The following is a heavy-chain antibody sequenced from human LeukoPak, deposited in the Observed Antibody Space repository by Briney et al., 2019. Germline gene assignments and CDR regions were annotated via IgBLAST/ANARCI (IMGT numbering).Heavy chain of an antibody. Sequence: GASVKVSCKASGYTFTSYYMHWVRQAPGQGLEWMGIINPSGGSTSYAQKFQGRVTMTRDMSTSTVYMELSSLRSEDTAVYYCARGALRITMVRGVSGYNWFDPWGQGTLVTVSS. CDR2: INPSGGST. V-gene: IGHV1-46*01. CDR3: ARGALRITMVRGVSGYNWFDP. J-gene: IGHJ5*02. CDR1: GYTFTSYY. D-gene: IGHD3-10*01.